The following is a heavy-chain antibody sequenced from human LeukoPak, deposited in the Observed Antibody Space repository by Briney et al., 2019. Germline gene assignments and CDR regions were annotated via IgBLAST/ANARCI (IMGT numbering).Heavy chain of an antibody. CDR3: AREAPQLRLFDY. CDR2: IYYSGST. D-gene: IGHD2-2*01. J-gene: IGHJ4*02. Sequence: PSLTLSLTCTVSGGSISSGDYYWSWIRQPPGKGLEWIGYIYYSGSTYYNPSLKSRVTISVDTSKNQFSLKLSSVTAADTAVYYCAREAPQLRLFDYWGQGTLVTVSS. CDR1: GGSISSGDYY. V-gene: IGHV4-30-4*08.